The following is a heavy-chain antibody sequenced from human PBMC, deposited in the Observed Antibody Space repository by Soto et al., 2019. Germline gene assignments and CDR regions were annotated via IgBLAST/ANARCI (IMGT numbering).Heavy chain of an antibody. V-gene: IGHV3-7*01. J-gene: IGHJ4*02. D-gene: IGHD5-18*01. CDR2: IKQDGSEK. CDR1: GFTFSSYW. Sequence: PGGSLRLSCAASGFTFSSYWMSWVRQAPGKGLEWVANIKQDGSEKYYVDSVKGRFTISRDNAKNSLYLQMNSLRAEDTAVYYCARDSAAMVPGFDYWGQGTLVTVSS. CDR3: ARDSAAMVPGFDY.